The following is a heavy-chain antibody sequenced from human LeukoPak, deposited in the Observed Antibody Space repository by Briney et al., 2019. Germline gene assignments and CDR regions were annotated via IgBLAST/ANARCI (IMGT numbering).Heavy chain of an antibody. D-gene: IGHD5-24*01. Sequence: GSSVKVSCKASGGTFSSYAISWVRQAPGQGLEWMGRIIPIFGTANYAQKFQGRVTITTDESTSTAYMELSSLRSEDTAVYYCAREQMATIAGIDYWGQGTLVTVSS. V-gene: IGHV1-69*05. CDR2: IIPIFGTA. CDR1: GGTFSSYA. J-gene: IGHJ4*02. CDR3: AREQMATIAGIDY.